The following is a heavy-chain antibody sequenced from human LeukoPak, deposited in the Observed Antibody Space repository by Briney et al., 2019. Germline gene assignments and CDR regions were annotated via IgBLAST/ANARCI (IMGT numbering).Heavy chain of an antibody. J-gene: IGHJ6*03. V-gene: IGHV1-24*01. CDR1: GYTLTELS. CDR3: ARGDCSSTICYSPMDV. CDR2: FDPEDGET. D-gene: IGHD2-2*01. Sequence: ASVKVSCKVSGYTLTELSMHWVRQAPGKGLEWMGGFDPEDGETIYAQKFQGRVTMTEDTSTDTAYMELSSLRSEDTAVYYCARGDCSSTICYSPMDVWGKGTTVTVSS.